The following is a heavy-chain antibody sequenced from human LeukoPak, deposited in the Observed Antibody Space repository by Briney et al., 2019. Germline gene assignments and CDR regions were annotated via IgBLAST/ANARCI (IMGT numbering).Heavy chain of an antibody. CDR3: ARKVVVAAREPYFDY. V-gene: IGHV4-59*01. J-gene: IGHJ4*02. CDR1: GVSINTYY. Sequence: PSETLSLTCAVSGVSINTYYWSWIRQPPGKGLEWIGHIVYGGSANYNPSLNSRVTISVDTSNNQFSLNLSSVTAADSAVYYCARKVVVAAREPYFDYWGQGTLVTVSS. CDR2: IVYGGSA. D-gene: IGHD2-15*01.